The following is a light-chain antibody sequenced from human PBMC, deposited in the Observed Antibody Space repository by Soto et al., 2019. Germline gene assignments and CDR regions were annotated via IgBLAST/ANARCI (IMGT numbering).Light chain of an antibody. Sequence: EIVLTQSPGTLSLSPGERATLSCRASQSVSSDYLAWYQQKPGQAPRLLIYGASSRATAIPDRFSASGSGTDFTLTISRLEPEDFAVYYCQQYGSSPPLTFGGGTTLEIK. CDR2: GAS. CDR1: QSVSSDY. J-gene: IGKJ4*01. CDR3: QQYGSSPPLT. V-gene: IGKV3-20*01.